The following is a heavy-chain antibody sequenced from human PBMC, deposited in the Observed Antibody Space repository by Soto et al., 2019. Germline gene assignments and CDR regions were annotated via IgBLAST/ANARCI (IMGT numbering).Heavy chain of an antibody. V-gene: IGHV4-34*01. J-gene: IGHJ5*02. CDR1: GGSFSGYY. CDR3: ARGRSSSWYPNWFDP. Sequence: SETLSLTCAVYGGSFSGYYWSWIRQPPGKGLEWIGEINHSGSTNYNPSLKSRVTISVDTSKNQFSLKLSSVTAADTAVYYCARGRSSSWYPNWFDPWGQGTLVTVSS. CDR2: INHSGST. D-gene: IGHD6-13*01.